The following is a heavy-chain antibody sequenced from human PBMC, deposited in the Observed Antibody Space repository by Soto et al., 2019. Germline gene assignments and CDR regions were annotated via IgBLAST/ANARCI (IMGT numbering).Heavy chain of an antibody. CDR1: GGSISSGDYY. Sequence: PSETLSLTCTVSGGSISSGDYYWSWIRQPPGKGLEWIGYIYYSGSTYYNPSLKSRVTISVDTSKNQFSLKLSSVTAADTAVYYCARGSSTVVTPIENNWFDPWGQGTLITVSS. J-gene: IGHJ5*02. CDR3: ARGSSTVVTPIENNWFDP. CDR2: IYYSGST. V-gene: IGHV4-30-4*01. D-gene: IGHD4-17*01.